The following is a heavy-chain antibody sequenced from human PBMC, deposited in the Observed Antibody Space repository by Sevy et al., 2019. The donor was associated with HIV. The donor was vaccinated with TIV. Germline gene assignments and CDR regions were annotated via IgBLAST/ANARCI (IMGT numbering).Heavy chain of an antibody. CDR1: GGSVGNDYYY. J-gene: IGHJ4*02. CDR2: IFYSGST. CDR3: ARGVASSGAYKFDY. D-gene: IGHD6-13*01. V-gene: IGHV4-30-4*02. Sequence: SETLSLTCTVSGGSVGNDYYYWSWIRQPPGKGLEGIGYIFYSGSTYYNPSLKSRGSISVDTTKNHCSLRLRSVTAADTAVYYCARGVASSGAYKFDYWGPGTLVTVSS.